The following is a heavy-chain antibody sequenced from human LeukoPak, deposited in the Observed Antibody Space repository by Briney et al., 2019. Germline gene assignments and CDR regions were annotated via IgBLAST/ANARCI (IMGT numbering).Heavy chain of an antibody. CDR1: GYTFTSYD. D-gene: IGHD1/OR15-1a*01. CDR3: ARSYGGTKSYYYAMDV. J-gene: IGHJ6*02. CDR2: MNPNSGNT. V-gene: IGHV1-8*01. Sequence: GASVKVSCKASGYTFTSYDINWVRQATGQGVEGMGWMNPNSGNTGYAQKFQGRVTMTRNTSISTAYMELSSLRSEDTAVYYCARSYGGTKSYYYAMDVWGQGTTVTVSS.